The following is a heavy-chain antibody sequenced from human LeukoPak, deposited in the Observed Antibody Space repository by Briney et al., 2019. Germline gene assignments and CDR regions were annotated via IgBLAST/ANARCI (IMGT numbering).Heavy chain of an antibody. J-gene: IGHJ5*02. CDR2: IIPILGIA. V-gene: IGHV1-69*04. Sequence: ASVKVSCKASGGTFSSYAISWVRQAPGQGLEWMGRIIPILGIANYAQKFQGRVTITADKSTSTAYMELSSLRSEGTAVYYCASSADYDFWSGPYNWFDPWGQGTLVTVSS. D-gene: IGHD3-3*01. CDR1: GGTFSSYA. CDR3: ASSADYDFWSGPYNWFDP.